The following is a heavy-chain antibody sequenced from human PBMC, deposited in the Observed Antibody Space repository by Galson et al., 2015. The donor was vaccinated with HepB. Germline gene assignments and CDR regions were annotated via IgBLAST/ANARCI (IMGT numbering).Heavy chain of an antibody. J-gene: IGHJ6*02. D-gene: IGHD5-12*01. CDR1: GFSLSTSGMC. Sequence: PALVKPTQTLTLTCTFSGFSLSTSGMCVSWIRQPPGKALEWLARIDWDDDKYYSTSLKTRLTISKDTSKNQVVLTMTNMDPVDTATYYCARGNSGYDWGVDVGCCHLAMDAWGLATTVIVTS. V-gene: IGHV2-70*11. CDR2: IDWDDDK. CDR3: ARGNSGYDWGVDVGCCHLAMDA.